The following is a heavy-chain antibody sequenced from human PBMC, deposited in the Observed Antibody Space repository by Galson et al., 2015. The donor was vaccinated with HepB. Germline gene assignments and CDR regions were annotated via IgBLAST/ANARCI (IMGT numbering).Heavy chain of an antibody. Sequence: SLRLSCAASRFTFKKYGMHWVRQAPGKGLEWVALTSHDGRNKYYADSVKGRFTLSRDNSNNTLYLRMDSLRAEDTALYYCARDLVFGLFIKNYYGMDVWGPGTTVTISS. D-gene: IGHD3/OR15-3a*01. CDR2: TSHDGRNK. J-gene: IGHJ6*02. CDR3: ARDLVFGLFIKNYYGMDV. V-gene: IGHV3-30*04. CDR1: RFTFKKYG.